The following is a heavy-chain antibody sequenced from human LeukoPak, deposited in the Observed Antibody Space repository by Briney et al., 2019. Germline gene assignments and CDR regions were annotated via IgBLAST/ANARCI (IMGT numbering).Heavy chain of an antibody. CDR1: GGSISSYY. D-gene: IGHD6-6*01. CDR3: ARVTREAARYWYFDL. J-gene: IGHJ2*01. CDR2: IYYSGST. Sequence: PSETLSLTCTVSGGSISSYYWSWIRQPPGKGLEWIGSIYYSGSTNYNPSLKSRVTISLDTSKDQFSLKLSTVTAADTAVYFCARVTREAARYWYFDLWGRGTLVTVSS. V-gene: IGHV4-59*01.